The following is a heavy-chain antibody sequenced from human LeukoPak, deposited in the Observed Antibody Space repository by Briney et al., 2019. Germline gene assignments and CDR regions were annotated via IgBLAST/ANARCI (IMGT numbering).Heavy chain of an antibody. D-gene: IGHD3-22*01. J-gene: IGHJ4*02. CDR2: ISSSGSTI. CDR3: ARDGYYYDSSGYYLY. Sequence: PGGSLRLSCAASGFSFSSCAMSWVRQAPGKGLEWVSYISSSGSTIYYADSVKGRFTISRDNAKNSLYLQMNSLRAEDTAVYYCARDGYYYDSSGYYLYWGQGTLVTVSS. V-gene: IGHV3-48*04. CDR1: GFSFSSCA.